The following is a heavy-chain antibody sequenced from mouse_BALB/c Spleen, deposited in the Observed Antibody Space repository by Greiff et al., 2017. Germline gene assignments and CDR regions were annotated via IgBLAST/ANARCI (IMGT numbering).Heavy chain of an antibody. CDR1: GFTFSSYA. CDR3: ARDGSGYEDYAMDY. D-gene: IGHD1-1*01. Sequence: EVKLVESGGGLVKPGGSLKLSCAASGFTFSSYAMSWVRQTPEKRLEWVATISSGGSYTYYPDSVKGRFTISRDNAKNTLYLQMSSLRSEDTAMYYCARDGSGYEDYAMDYWGQGTSVTVSS. CDR2: ISSGGSYT. J-gene: IGHJ4*01. V-gene: IGHV5-9-3*01.